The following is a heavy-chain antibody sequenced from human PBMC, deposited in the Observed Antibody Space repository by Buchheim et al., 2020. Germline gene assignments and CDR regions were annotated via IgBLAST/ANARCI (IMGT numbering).Heavy chain of an antibody. D-gene: IGHD6-19*01. CDR1: GFTLSSYG. V-gene: IGHV3-33*06. J-gene: IGHJ4*02. CDR2: IWYDGSNE. Sequence: QVQLVESGGGVVQPGRSLRLSCAASGFTLSSYGMHWVRQAPGKGLEWVAVIWYDGSNEYYADSVKGRFTISRDNSKNTLYLQMNSLRAEDTAVYYCAKRYTSGWEFDYWGQGTL. CDR3: AKRYTSGWEFDY.